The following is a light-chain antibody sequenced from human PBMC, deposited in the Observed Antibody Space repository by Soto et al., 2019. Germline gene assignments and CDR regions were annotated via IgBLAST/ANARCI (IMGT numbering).Light chain of an antibody. CDR2: GAS. J-gene: IGKJ1*01. V-gene: IGKV3D-20*02. CDR1: QTVSSSY. Sequence: EIVLTQSPATLSVSPGERATLSCRASQTVSSSYLAWYQQKPGQAPRLLIYGASTRAAGIPDRFSGSGSGTDFTLTISRLEPEDFAVYYCQQRSNWPPTFGQGTKVDI. CDR3: QQRSNWPPT.